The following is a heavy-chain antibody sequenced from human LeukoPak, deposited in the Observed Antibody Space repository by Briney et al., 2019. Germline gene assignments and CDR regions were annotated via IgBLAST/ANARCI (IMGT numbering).Heavy chain of an antibody. V-gene: IGHV1-8*01. CDR3: AREAPQYAAQEDY. CDR2: MNPNSGNT. Sequence: GASVKVSCKASGYTFTSYDINWVRQATGQGLECIGWMNPNSGNTGYAQKFQGRVTMTRNTSISTAYMELSSLRSEDTAVYYCAREAPQYAAQEDYWGQGTLVTVSS. CDR1: GYTFTSYD. D-gene: IGHD2-8*01. J-gene: IGHJ4*02.